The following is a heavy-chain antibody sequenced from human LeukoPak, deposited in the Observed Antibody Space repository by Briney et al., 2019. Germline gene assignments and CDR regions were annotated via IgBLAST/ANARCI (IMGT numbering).Heavy chain of an antibody. J-gene: IGHJ4*02. CDR2: ISSDGSST. CDR1: GFTFSRYW. Sequence: PGGSLRLSCAASGFTFSRYWMHWVRQAPGKGLVWVSHISSDGSSTTHADSVKGRFTISRDNAKNTLYLHMNSLRAEDTAVYYCARAGYSLGYDYWGQGTLVTVSS. D-gene: IGHD6-13*01. V-gene: IGHV3-74*01. CDR3: ARAGYSLGYDY.